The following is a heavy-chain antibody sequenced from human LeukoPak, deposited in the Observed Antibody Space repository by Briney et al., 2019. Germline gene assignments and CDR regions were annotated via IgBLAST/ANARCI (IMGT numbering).Heavy chain of an antibody. D-gene: IGHD3-10*01. J-gene: IGHJ4*02. V-gene: IGHV1-3*01. Sequence: ASVKVSCKASGYTFTSYAMHWVRQAPGQRLEWMGWIDAGNGNTKYSQKFQGRVTITRDTSASTAYMELSSLRSEDTAVYYCARGRAFDYFDYWGQGTLVTVSS. CDR2: IDAGNGNT. CDR1: GYTFTSYA. CDR3: ARGRAFDYFDY.